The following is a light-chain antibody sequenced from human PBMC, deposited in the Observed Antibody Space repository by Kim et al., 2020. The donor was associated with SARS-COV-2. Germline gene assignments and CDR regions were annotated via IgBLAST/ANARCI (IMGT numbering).Light chain of an antibody. CDR3: LLYSSNTWV. CDR2: STS. J-gene: IGLJ3*02. Sequence: PGGTVTLTCSSSTGAVSTTDFANWLQQKPGQPPLPLIWSTSKKYSWTPARFSGSLLGDKAALTLAAVQPEDEAEYFCLLYSSNTWVFGGGTQLTVL. CDR1: TGAVSTTDF. V-gene: IGLV7-43*01.